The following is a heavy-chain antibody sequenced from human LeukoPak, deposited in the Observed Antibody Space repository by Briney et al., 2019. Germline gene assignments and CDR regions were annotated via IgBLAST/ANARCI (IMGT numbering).Heavy chain of an antibody. Sequence: SETLSLTCAVYGGSFSGYYWSWIRQPPGKGLEWIGEINHSGSTNYNPSLKSRVTISVDTSKNQFSLKLSSVTAADTAVYYCARGYDYGDYWTYLDYWGQGTLVTVSS. CDR2: INHSGST. V-gene: IGHV4-34*01. D-gene: IGHD4-17*01. CDR3: ARGYDYGDYWTYLDY. CDR1: GGSFSGYY. J-gene: IGHJ4*02.